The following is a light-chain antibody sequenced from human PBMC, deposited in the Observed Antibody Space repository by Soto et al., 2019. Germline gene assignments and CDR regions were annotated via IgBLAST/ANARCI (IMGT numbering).Light chain of an antibody. J-gene: IGKJ1*01. CDR2: DAS. Sequence: EIVLTQSPATLSLSPGERATLSCRASQRVSSLLASYQQKPGQAPRLLIYDASNRATGIPARFSGSGSGTDFTLTISRLESEDFAVYYCQQRSNWLWTFGQGTKVEIK. CDR3: QQRSNWLWT. V-gene: IGKV3-11*01. CDR1: QRVSSL.